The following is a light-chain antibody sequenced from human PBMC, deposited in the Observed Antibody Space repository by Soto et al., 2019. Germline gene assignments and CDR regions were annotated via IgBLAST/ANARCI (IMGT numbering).Light chain of an antibody. CDR1: SCNIGAGYD. J-gene: IGLJ1*01. CDR2: GNS. Sequence: QPVLTQPPSVSGAPGQRVTISCTGSSCNIGAGYDVHWYQQLPGTAPKLLIYGNSNRPSGVPDRFSGSKSGTSASLAITGLQAEDEADYYCQSYDSSLSGLVFGTGTKVTVL. CDR3: QSYDSSLSGLV. V-gene: IGLV1-40*01.